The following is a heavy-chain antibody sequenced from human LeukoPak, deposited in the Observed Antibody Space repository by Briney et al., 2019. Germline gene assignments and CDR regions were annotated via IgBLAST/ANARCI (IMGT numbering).Heavy chain of an antibody. V-gene: IGHV4-39*01. J-gene: IGHJ4*02. CDR2: IYYSGST. CDR1: GGSISSSSYY. CDR3: ARVPSLAPIDY. Sequence: PSETLSLTCTVSGGSISSSSYYWGWIRQPPGKGLEWIGSIYYSGSTYYNPSLKSRVTISVDTSKNQFPLKLSSVTAADTAVYYCARVPSLAPIDYWGQGTLVTVSS.